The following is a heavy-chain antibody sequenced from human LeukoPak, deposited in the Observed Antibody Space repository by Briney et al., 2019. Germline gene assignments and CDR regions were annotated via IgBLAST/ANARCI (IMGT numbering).Heavy chain of an antibody. D-gene: IGHD3-10*01. CDR2: IYYSGST. Sequence: SETLSLTCIVSGGSISSFYWSWVRQPPGKGLEWIGYIYYSGSTNYNPSLKSRVTISVDTSKNQFSLKLSSVTAADTAVYYCARVSPGSYGMDVWGQGTTVTVSS. J-gene: IGHJ6*02. CDR3: ARVSPGSYGMDV. CDR1: GGSISSFY. V-gene: IGHV4-59*01.